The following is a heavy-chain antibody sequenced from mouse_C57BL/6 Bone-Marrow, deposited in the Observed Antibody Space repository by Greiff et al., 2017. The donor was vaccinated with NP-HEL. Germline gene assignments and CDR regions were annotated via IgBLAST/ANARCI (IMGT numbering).Heavy chain of an antibody. J-gene: IGHJ3*01. Sequence: VQLQQPGAELVMPGASVKLSCKASGYTFTSYWMHWVKQRPGQGLEWIGEIDPSDSYTNYTQKFKGKSTLTVDKSSSTAYMQLSSLTSEDSAVYYCARSYYYGSSGFAYWGQGTLVTVSA. V-gene: IGHV1-69*01. CDR3: ARSYYYGSSGFAY. CDR1: GYTFTSYW. CDR2: IDPSDSYT. D-gene: IGHD1-1*01.